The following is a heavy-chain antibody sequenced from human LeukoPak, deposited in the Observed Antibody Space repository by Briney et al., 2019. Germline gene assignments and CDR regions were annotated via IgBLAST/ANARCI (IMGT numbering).Heavy chain of an antibody. D-gene: IGHD5-18*01. CDR2: IYYSGST. J-gene: IGHJ3*02. V-gene: IGHV4-39*01. CDR1: GGSISSSSYY. Sequence: SETLSLTCTVSGGSISSSSYYWVWIRQPPGKGLEWIGSIYYSGSTYYNPSLKSRVTISVDTSKNQFSLKLSSVTAADTAVYYCARLMSGLWLSPDAFDIWGQGTMVTVSS. CDR3: ARLMSGLWLSPDAFDI.